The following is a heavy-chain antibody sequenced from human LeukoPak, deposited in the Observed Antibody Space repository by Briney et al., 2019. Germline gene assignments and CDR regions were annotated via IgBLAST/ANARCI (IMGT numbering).Heavy chain of an antibody. V-gene: IGHV3-30-3*01. CDR1: GFTFSSYV. J-gene: IGHJ5*02. CDR3: ARDSSPWYYYDRSGSNGFDP. D-gene: IGHD3-22*01. Sequence: PGGSLRLSCAASGFTFSSYVIHWVRQAPGKGLEWVAVIAYDGGNKYYVDSVKGRFTISRDNSKNTLFLQMNSLRAEDTAVYYCARDSSPWYYYDRSGSNGFDPWGQGTLVTVSS. CDR2: IAYDGGNK.